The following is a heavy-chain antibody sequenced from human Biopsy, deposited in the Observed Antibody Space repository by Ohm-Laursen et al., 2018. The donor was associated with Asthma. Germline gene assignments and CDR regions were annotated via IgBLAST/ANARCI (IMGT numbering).Heavy chain of an antibody. CDR2: INAGNGNT. CDR1: GYTFTSYA. D-gene: IGHD3-22*01. CDR3: ARPYYDSSGYYYENLSFDY. Sequence: ASVKVSCKASGYTFTSYAMHCVRQAPGQRLEWMGWINAGNGNTKYSQKFQGRVTITRDTSASTAYMELSSLRSEDTAVYYCARPYYDSSGYYYENLSFDYWGQGTLVPVSS. V-gene: IGHV1-3*01. J-gene: IGHJ4*02.